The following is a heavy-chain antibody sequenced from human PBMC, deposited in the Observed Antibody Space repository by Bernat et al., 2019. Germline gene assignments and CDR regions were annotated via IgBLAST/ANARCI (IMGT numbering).Heavy chain of an antibody. CDR2: IYYSGST. V-gene: IGHV4-39*01. CDR1: GGSISSISYY. D-gene: IGHD1-26*01. CDR3: ARRSDLWENYRFDP. Sequence: QLQLQESGPGLVKPSETLSLTCTLSGGSISSISYYWGWIRQPPGKGLEWIGSIYYSGSTYYNPSLKSRVTISVDTSKNQFSLKLSSVTAADTAVYYCARRSDLWENYRFDPWGQGTLVTVSS. J-gene: IGHJ5*02.